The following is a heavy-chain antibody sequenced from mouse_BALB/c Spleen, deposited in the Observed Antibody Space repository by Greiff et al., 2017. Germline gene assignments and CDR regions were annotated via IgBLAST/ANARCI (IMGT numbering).Heavy chain of an antibody. CDR2: ISSGGSYT. J-gene: IGHJ3*01. D-gene: IGHD2-1*01. Sequence: EVQGVESGGGLVKPGGSLKLSCAASGFTFSSYAMSWVRQSPEKRLEWVAEISSGGSYTYYPDTVTGRFTISRDNAKNTLYLEMSSLRSEDTAMYYCARGGYGNLFADWGQGTLVTVSA. CDR1: GFTFSSYA. V-gene: IGHV5-9-4*01. CDR3: ARGGYGNLFAD.